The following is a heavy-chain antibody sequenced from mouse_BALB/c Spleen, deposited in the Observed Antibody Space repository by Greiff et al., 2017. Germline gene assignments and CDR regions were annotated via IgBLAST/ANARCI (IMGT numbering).Heavy chain of an antibody. CDR3: ARRGYPYAMDY. J-gene: IGHJ4*01. V-gene: IGHV5-6-3*01. D-gene: IGHD2-2*01. CDR1: GFTFSSYG. Sequence: EVMLVESGGGLVQPGGSLKLSCAASGFTFSSYGMSWVRQTPDKRLELVATINSNGGSTYYPDTVKGRFTISRDNAKNTLYLQMSSLKSEDTALYYCARRGYPYAMDYWGQGTSVTVSS. CDR2: INSNGGST.